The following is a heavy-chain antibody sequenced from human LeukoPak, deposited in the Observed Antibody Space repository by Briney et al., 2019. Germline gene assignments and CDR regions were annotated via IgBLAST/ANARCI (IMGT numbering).Heavy chain of an antibody. Sequence: ASVKVSCKASGYTFTSYYIHWVRQAPGQGLEWMGIINPSGGSTSYAQKFQGRVTMTEDTSTDTAYMELSSLRSEDTAVYYCATRGHYGDGDYFCLDYWGQGTLVTVSS. CDR3: ATRGHYGDGDYFCLDY. J-gene: IGHJ4*02. D-gene: IGHD4-17*01. CDR1: GYTFTSYY. CDR2: INPSGGST. V-gene: IGHV1-46*01.